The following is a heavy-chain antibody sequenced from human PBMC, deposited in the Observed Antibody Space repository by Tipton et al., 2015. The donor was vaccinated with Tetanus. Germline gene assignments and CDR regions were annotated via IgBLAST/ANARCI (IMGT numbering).Heavy chain of an antibody. J-gene: IGHJ4*02. V-gene: IGHV4-39*07. CDR3: ARSKLLWFGESLSGFDS. CDR2: IYYVGST. Sequence: GLVKPSETLSLTCNVSGGSISSAAFYWGWIRQAPGKGLEWIGSIYYVGSTYYRPSLKSRVTISVDTSKSQFSLRLTSVTAADPAVYYCARSKLLWFGESLSGFDSWGQGTLVTVSA. D-gene: IGHD3-10*01. CDR1: GGSISSAAFY.